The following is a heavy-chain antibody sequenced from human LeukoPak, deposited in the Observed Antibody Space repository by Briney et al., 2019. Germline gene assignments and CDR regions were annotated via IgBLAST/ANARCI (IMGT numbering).Heavy chain of an antibody. Sequence: GRSLRLSCAASGFTFSSYGMHWVRQAPGKGLEWVAVIWYDGSNKYYADSVKGRFTISRDNSKNTLYLQMNSLRAEDTAVYYCARVPFWASGPFDYWGQGTLATVSS. CDR3: ARVPFWASGPFDY. J-gene: IGHJ4*02. CDR1: GFTFSSYG. CDR2: IWYDGSNK. V-gene: IGHV3-33*01. D-gene: IGHD3-16*01.